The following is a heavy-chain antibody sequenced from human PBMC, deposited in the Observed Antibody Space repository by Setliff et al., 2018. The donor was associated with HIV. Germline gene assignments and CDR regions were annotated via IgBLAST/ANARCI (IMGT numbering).Heavy chain of an antibody. V-gene: IGHV4-4*07. CDR2: IYPSGTI. CDR3: AGSMGATKGSWFEP. D-gene: IGHD1-26*01. J-gene: IGHJ5*02. CDR1: AASIRNSY. Sequence: SETLSLTCTVSAASIRNSYWTWIRQPAGKGLEWIGRIYPSGTINYNPSLKSRVTMSVDTSKNQFSLGLTSVSAADTALYYCAGSMGATKGSWFEPWGQGTLVTVSS.